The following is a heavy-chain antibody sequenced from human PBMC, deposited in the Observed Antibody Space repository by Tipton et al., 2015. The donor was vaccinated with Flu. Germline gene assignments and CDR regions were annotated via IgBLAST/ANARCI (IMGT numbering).Heavy chain of an antibody. CDR1: GFSLSTSGMC. CDR2: IDWDDDK. D-gene: IGHD6-19*01. J-gene: IGHJ6*02. V-gene: IGHV2-70*01. CDR3: ARSFAVAGTIRYYYYGMDV. Sequence: LVKPTQTLTLTCTFSGFSLSTSGMCVSWIRQPPGKALEWLALIDWDDDKYYSTSLKTRLTISKDTSKNQVVLTMTNMDPVDTATYYCARSFAVAGTIRYYYYGMDVWGQGTTVTVSS.